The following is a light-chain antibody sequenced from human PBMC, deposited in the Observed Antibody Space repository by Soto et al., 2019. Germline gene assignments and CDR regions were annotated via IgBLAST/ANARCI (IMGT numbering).Light chain of an antibody. CDR3: QQDSSFPLT. Sequence: DLAMTQSPSTLSASIGDRLTITCRASQTISTWLAWYPQKPGKAPNLLIYKASTLQSGVPSRFSGSASGTEFTLTSTNLQPEDVAFFYYQQDSSFPLTFGQGTQVEIK. J-gene: IGKJ2*01. V-gene: IGKV1-5*03. CDR2: KAS. CDR1: QTISTW.